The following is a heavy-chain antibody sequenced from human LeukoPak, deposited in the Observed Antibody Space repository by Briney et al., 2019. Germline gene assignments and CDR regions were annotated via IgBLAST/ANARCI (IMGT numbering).Heavy chain of an antibody. CDR2: INPNSGGT. CDR1: GYTFTGYY. V-gene: IGHV1-2*06. D-gene: IGHD3-16*01. CDR3: ARDLGEWSYYFDY. Sequence: GASVKVSCKASGYTFTGYYMHWVRQAPGQGLEWIGRINPNSGGTNYAQKFQGRVTMTRDTSISTAYMELSRLRSDDTAVYYCARDLGEWSYYFDYWGQGTLVTVSS. J-gene: IGHJ4*02.